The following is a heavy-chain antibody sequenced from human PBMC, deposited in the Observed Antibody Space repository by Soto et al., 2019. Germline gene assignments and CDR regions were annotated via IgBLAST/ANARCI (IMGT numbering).Heavy chain of an antibody. V-gene: IGHV1-69*02. Sequence: QVQLVQSGAEVKKPGSSVKVSCKASGDTFSNYTISWVRQVPGQGLEWMGRIIPIRNIANYAQKFQGRVTITADKSTSTAYMELSSLRSEDTAVYYCARVSEMGTVTKGYYYYMDVWGKGTTVTVSS. D-gene: IGHD4-17*01. CDR2: IIPIRNIA. CDR3: ARVSEMGTVTKGYYYYMDV. J-gene: IGHJ6*03. CDR1: GDTFSNYT.